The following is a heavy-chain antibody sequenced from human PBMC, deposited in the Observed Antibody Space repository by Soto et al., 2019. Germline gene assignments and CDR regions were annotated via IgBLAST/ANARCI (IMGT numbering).Heavy chain of an antibody. J-gene: IGHJ5*02. CDR3: ARGGCSSCRXGP. V-gene: IGHV4-59*01. D-gene: IGHD6-6*01. Sequence: SETLSLTCTVSGGSISSYYWSWIRQPPGKGLEWIGYIHNSGSTNYNPSLRSRVTMSVDTSKNQFSLNLASVTAADTAVYYCARGGCSSCRXGPWGQGTLVTVS. CDR1: GGSISSYY. CDR2: IHNSGST.